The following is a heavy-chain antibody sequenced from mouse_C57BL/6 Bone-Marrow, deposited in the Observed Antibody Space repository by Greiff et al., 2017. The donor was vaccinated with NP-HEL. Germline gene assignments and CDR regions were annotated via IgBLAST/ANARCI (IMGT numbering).Heavy chain of an antibody. CDR1: GYTFTSYW. Sequence: QVQLQQPGAELVKPGASVKMSCKASGYTFTSYWMHWVQQRPGQGLEWIGYINPSSGYTKYNQKFKDKATLTADNSSSTAYMQLRRLTYEDSEVYDCARYRASTGTRAMDYWGQGTSVTVTS. CDR2: INPSSGYT. V-gene: IGHV1-7*01. D-gene: IGHD4-1*02. CDR3: ARYRASTGTRAMDY. J-gene: IGHJ4*01.